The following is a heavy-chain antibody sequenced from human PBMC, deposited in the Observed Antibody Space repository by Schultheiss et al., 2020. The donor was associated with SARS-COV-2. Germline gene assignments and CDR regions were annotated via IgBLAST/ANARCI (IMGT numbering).Heavy chain of an antibody. CDR3: ARDQSKYSSSWFGFDY. D-gene: IGHD6-13*01. Sequence: GGSLRLSCAASGFTFSSYGMHWVRQAPGKGLEWVAVIWYDGSNKYYADSVKGRFTISRDNSKNTLYLQMNSLRAEDTAVYYCARDQSKYSSSWFGFDYWGQGTLVTVSS. V-gene: IGHV3-33*01. CDR1: GFTFSSYG. J-gene: IGHJ4*02. CDR2: IWYDGSNK.